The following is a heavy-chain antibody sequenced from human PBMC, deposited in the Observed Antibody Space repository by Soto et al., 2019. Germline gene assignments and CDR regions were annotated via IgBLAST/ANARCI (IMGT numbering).Heavy chain of an antibody. CDR3: ARASINMIAKHRTAYFDP. V-gene: IGHV3-74*01. D-gene: IGHD3-22*01. CDR1: GFTFSSYW. J-gene: IGHJ5*02. Sequence: EVQLVESGGGLVKPGGSLRLSCAASGFTFSSYWMHWVRQAPGKGLVWVSRINSDGSSTSYAESVKGRFTISRDNAKNTLYLQMNRLRAEDTAVYYCARASINMIAKHRTAYFDPCGQVTLFTFSS. CDR2: INSDGSST.